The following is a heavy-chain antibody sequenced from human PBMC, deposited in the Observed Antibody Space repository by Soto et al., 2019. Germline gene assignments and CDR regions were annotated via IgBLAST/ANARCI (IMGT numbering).Heavy chain of an antibody. V-gene: IGHV3-23*01. J-gene: IGHJ4*02. Sequence: EVQLLESGGGLVQPGGSLRLSCGVSGFTFSTYAMSWVRQAPGKGLEWVSAISGSGNKTIYADSVKGQFTISRDTSKNTLHLHMSSLRVEDTAVYYCVRGVRLHFDLWGQGTLVTVSS. CDR1: GFTFSTYA. CDR3: VRGVRLHFDL. CDR2: ISGSGNKT.